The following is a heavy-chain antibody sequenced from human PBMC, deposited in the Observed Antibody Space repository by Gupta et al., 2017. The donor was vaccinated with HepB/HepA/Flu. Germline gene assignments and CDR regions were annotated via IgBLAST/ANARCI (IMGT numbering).Heavy chain of an antibody. D-gene: IGHD3-3*01. V-gene: IGHV4-61*01. J-gene: IGHJ4*02. Sequence: ESDPGLVKPSETLSLTCTVSGGSVDSVSHSWSWIRQPPGKGLEWIGSIYYSGTNNYNPSLKGRVTISLGTSKNQFSLRLSSVIAADTAVYYGARDLHLLKWLLDHWGQGTLVTGSS. CDR3: ARDLHLLKWLLDH. CDR2: IYYSGTN. CDR1: GGSVDSVSHS.